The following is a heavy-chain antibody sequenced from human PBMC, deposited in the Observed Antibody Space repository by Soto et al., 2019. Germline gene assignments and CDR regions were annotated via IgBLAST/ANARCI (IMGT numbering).Heavy chain of an antibody. CDR2: VYYRGRK. D-gene: IGHD3-16*01. CDR3: VSQRITVFTQAYFDD. V-gene: IGHV4-39*01. Sequence: SETLSLTCTVSGGSVTNSSYYWGWIRQSPGKGLEGIGSVYYRGRKYTKSTVKSQVTISVDTHKNQFSLNFTSVSASDTALYYCVSQRITVFTQAYFDDWGPGALVTVSS. J-gene: IGHJ4*02. CDR1: GGSVTNSSYY.